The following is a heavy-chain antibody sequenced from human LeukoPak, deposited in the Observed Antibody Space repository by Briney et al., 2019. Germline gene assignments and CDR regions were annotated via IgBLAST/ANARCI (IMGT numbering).Heavy chain of an antibody. CDR2: IYTSGST. J-gene: IGHJ6*03. V-gene: IGHV4-61*02. Sequence: PSETLSLTCTVSGGSISSGSYYWSWIRQPAGKGLEWIGRIYTSGSTNYNPSLKSRVTISVDTSKNQFSLKLSSVTAVDTAVYYCARTARATYYYMDVWGKGTTVTVSS. CDR3: ARTARATYYYMDV. CDR1: GGSISSGSYY.